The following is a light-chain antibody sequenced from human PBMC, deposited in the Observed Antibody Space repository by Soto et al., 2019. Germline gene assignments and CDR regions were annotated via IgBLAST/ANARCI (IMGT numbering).Light chain of an antibody. CDR3: QQSFSSPKWT. CDR2: AAS. J-gene: IGKJ1*01. CDR1: QSISRY. Sequence: DIRLTQSPSSLSASVGDRVTISCRASQSISRYLHWYQQKPGEAPKLLIYAASTLQSGVPSRFSGSRSGAHFTLTMITLQPDDVGFYYSQQSFSSPKWTFGPGTKVEI. V-gene: IGKV1-39*01.